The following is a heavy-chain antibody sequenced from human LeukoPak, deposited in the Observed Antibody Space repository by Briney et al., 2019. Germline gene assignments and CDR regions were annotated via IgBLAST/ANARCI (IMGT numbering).Heavy chain of an antibody. CDR2: IIPILGIA. V-gene: IGHV1-69*04. CDR1: GYTFTSYG. J-gene: IGHJ4*02. D-gene: IGHD6-13*01. Sequence: GASVKVSCKASGYTFTSYGISWVRQAPGQGLEWMGRIIPILGIANYAQKFQGRVTITADKSTSTAYMELSSLRSEDTAVYYCARSFGIAAAGLDYWGQGTLVTVSS. CDR3: ARSFGIAAAGLDY.